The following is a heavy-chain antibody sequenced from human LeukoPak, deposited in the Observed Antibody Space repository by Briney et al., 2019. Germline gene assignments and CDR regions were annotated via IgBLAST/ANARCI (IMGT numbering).Heavy chain of an antibody. CDR1: GGSFSGYY. J-gene: IGHJ4*02. V-gene: IGHV4-34*01. CDR3: AGSGYYDSSGHRPGRDY. Sequence: PSETLSLTCAVYGGSFSGYYWSWLRQPPGKGLEWIGEINHSGSTNYNPSLKSRVTISVDTSKNQFSLKLSSVTAADTAVYYCAGSGYYDSSGHRPGRDYWGQGTLVTVSS. D-gene: IGHD3-22*01. CDR2: INHSGST.